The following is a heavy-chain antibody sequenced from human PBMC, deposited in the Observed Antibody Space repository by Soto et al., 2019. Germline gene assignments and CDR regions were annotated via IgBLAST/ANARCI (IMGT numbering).Heavy chain of an antibody. J-gene: IGHJ6*02. CDR3: AKGQHCSTTSCYFYFYGMDV. V-gene: IGHV3-30*18. Sequence: QVQLVESGGGVVQPGRSLRLSCAASGFIFNTYGMHWVRQAPGKGLEWVAVISYDGSIKYYAGSVKGRLTISRDNSKNTLYLQMNSLRAEDTAVYYCAKGQHCSTTSCYFYFYGMDVWGQGTKVAVSS. D-gene: IGHD2-2*01. CDR1: GFIFNTYG. CDR2: ISYDGSIK.